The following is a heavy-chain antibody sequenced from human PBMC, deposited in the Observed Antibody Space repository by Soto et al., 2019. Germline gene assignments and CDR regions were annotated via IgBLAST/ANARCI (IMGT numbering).Heavy chain of an antibody. CDR1: GFSLSTSGMR. CDR3: ARQRGQLRGRYFDY. D-gene: IGHD1-26*01. V-gene: IGHV2-70*04. J-gene: IGHJ4*02. CDR2: IDWDDDK. Sequence: SGPRLVNPTQTLTLTCTFSGFSLSTSGMRVSWIRQPPGKALEWLARIDWDDDKFYRTSLKTRLTISKDTSKNQVVLTMTNMDPADTARYYCARQRGQLRGRYFDYWGQGALVTVSS.